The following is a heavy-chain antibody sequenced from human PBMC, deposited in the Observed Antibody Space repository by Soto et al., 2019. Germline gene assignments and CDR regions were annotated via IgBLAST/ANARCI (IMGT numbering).Heavy chain of an antibody. D-gene: IGHD2-15*01. CDR2: ISGSGGRT. Sequence: EVPLLESGGGLVQPGGSLRLSCAASGFTFSSYAMSWVRQAPGKGLEWVSAISGSGGRTYYADSVKGRFTISRDNSKKTLYLVKIRLRAEDTAVYYCAKDEVGAAYNCYYGMDVWGQGTTVTVSS. J-gene: IGHJ6*02. V-gene: IGHV3-23*01. CDR3: AKDEVGAAYNCYYGMDV. CDR1: GFTFSSYA.